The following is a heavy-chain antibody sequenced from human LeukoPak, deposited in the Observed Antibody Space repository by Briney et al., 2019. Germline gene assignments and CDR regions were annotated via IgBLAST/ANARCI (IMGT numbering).Heavy chain of an antibody. CDR3: ARVPDHYCSSTSCYMMPFDY. V-gene: IGHV1-18*01. CDR1: GYTFTSYG. J-gene: IGHJ4*02. Sequence: ASVKVSCKASGYTFTSYGISWVRQAHGQGLEWMGWISAYNGNTNYAQKLQGRVTMTTDTSTSTAYMELRSLRSDDTAVYYCARVPDHYCSSTSCYMMPFDYWGQGTLVTVSS. D-gene: IGHD2-2*02. CDR2: ISAYNGNT.